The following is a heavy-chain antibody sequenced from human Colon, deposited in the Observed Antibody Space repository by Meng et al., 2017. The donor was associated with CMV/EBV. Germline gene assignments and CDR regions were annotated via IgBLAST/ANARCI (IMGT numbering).Heavy chain of an antibody. D-gene: IGHD5-18*01. CDR2: RDPEYGET. CDR1: GSTLMDLS. CDR3: VAAGGYSYGSFFAS. J-gene: IGHJ5*01. V-gene: IGHV1-24*01. Sequence: KVSGSTLMDLSIPWVRQTTGKGLEWMGGRDPEYGETLYAQKFQGRVTMTGATSANTAYMEVTGLRSEDTAVYFCVAAGGYSYGSFFASWGQGTLVTVSS.